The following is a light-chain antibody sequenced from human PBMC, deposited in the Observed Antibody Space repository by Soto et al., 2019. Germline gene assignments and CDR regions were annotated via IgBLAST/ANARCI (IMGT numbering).Light chain of an antibody. CDR1: QSVGSG. Sequence: EIVMTQSPATLSASPGERATLSCRASQSVGSGLVWYQQKPGQAPRLLIYGASTRATGVPARFSGSGSGTDFTLTISRLEPEDFAVYYCQQYGSSGTFGQGTKVAIK. CDR3: QQYGSSGT. CDR2: GAS. J-gene: IGKJ1*01. V-gene: IGKV3-15*01.